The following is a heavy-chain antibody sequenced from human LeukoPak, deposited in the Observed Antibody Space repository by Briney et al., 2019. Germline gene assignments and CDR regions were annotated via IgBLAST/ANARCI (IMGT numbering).Heavy chain of an antibody. CDR1: GGSFSGYY. Sequence: PSETLSLTCAVYGGSFSGYYWSWIRQPPGKGLEWIGEINHSGSTNYNPSLKSRVTISVDTSKNRFSLKLSSVTAADTAVYYCARGMTTVTSEAFDIWGQGTMVTVSS. J-gene: IGHJ3*02. CDR3: ARGMTTVTSEAFDI. D-gene: IGHD4-17*01. V-gene: IGHV4-34*01. CDR2: INHSGST.